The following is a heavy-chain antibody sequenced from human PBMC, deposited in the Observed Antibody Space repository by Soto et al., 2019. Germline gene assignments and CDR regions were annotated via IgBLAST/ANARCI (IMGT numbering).Heavy chain of an antibody. J-gene: IGHJ4*02. D-gene: IGHD2-15*01. CDR1: GFIFDEYG. CDR3: ASDRGGLRYCSGENCYCVFDF. Sequence: EVQLVEAGGSVVRPGGSVRLSCAASGFIFDEYGMSWVRQAPGKGLEWVSGINWNGGSTGYADSVKGRFTISRDNAKDSLYLQMNRQRDEDTALYYCASDRGGLRYCSGENCYCVFDFWGQGTLVTVSS. CDR2: INWNGGST. V-gene: IGHV3-20*04.